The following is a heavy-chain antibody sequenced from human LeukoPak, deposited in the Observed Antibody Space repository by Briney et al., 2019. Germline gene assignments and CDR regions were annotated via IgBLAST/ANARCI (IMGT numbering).Heavy chain of an antibody. CDR2: ISSSSSYI. D-gene: IGHD3-22*01. CDR3: ARWLPYYYYMGV. CDR1: GFTFSSYS. Sequence: GGSLRLSCAASGFTFSSYSMNWVRQAPGKGLEWVSSISSSSSYIYYADSVKGRFTISRDNAKNSLYLQMNSLRAEDTAVYYCARWLPYYYYMGVWGKGTTVTVSS. J-gene: IGHJ6*03. V-gene: IGHV3-21*01.